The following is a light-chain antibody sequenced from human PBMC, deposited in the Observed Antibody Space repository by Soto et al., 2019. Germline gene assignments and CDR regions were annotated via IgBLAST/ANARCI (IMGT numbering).Light chain of an antibody. V-gene: IGKV3-15*01. CDR3: QQYNNWPPIT. CDR2: GAS. J-gene: IGKJ5*01. CDR1: QSVSRN. Sequence: EIVLTQSPGTLSLSPGEGATLSCRASQSVSRNYLAWYQQKPGQAPRLLIYGASTRATGIPARFSGSGSGTEFTLTISSLQSEDFAVYYCQQYNNWPPITFGQGTRLEIK.